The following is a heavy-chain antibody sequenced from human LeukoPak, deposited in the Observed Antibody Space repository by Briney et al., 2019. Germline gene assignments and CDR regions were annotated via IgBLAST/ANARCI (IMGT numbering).Heavy chain of an antibody. D-gene: IGHD1-26*01. V-gene: IGHV4-59*01. CDR3: ARDQGHAGSGFDY. J-gene: IGHJ4*02. CDR2: IYYSGST. CDR1: GGSISSNY. Sequence: PSETLSLTCTVSGGSISSNYWSWIRQPPGKGLEWIGYIYYSGSTNYNPSLKSRVTISVDTSKNQFSLKLSSVTAADTAVYYCARDQGHAGSGFDYWGQGTLVTVSS.